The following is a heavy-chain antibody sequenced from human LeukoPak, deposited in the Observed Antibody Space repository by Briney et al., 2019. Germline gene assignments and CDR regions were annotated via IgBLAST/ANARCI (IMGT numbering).Heavy chain of an antibody. D-gene: IGHD2-15*01. CDR2: IYYSGST. Sequence: PSETLSLTRTVSGGSINSSSYYWGWIRQPPGKGLEWIGSIYYSGSTYYNPSLKSRVTISVDSSKNQFSLKLSSVTAADTAVYYCARDERLVAAYDYWGQGTLVTVSS. CDR1: GGSINSSSYY. V-gene: IGHV4-39*07. CDR3: ARDERLVAAYDY. J-gene: IGHJ4*02.